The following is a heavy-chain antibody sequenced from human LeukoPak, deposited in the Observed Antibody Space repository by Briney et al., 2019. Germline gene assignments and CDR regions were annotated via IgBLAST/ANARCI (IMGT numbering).Heavy chain of an antibody. D-gene: IGHD2-2*01. Sequence: SETLSLTCTVSGGSISSGSYYWSWIRQPAGKGLEWIGRIYTSGSTNYNPSLKSRVTISVDTSKNQFSLKLSSVTAADTAVYYCARGQDIVVVPAAWDYYYYYMDVWGKGTTVTISS. J-gene: IGHJ6*03. CDR2: IYTSGST. V-gene: IGHV4-61*02. CDR1: GGSISSGSYY. CDR3: ARGQDIVVVPAAWDYYYYYMDV.